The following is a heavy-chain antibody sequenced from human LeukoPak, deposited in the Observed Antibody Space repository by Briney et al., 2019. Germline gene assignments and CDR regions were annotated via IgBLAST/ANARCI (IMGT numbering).Heavy chain of an antibody. V-gene: IGHV3-20*04. CDR2: INWNGGST. CDR1: GFTFDDYG. Sequence: PGGSLRLSCAASGFTFDDYGMSWVRQAPGKGLEWVSGINWNGGSTGYADSVKGRFTISRDNAKNSLYLQMNSLRAEDTALYYCARVAAPVSIGSYYYYYMDVWGKGTTVTVSS. J-gene: IGHJ6*03. CDR3: ARVAAPVSIGSYYYYYMDV. D-gene: IGHD2-15*01.